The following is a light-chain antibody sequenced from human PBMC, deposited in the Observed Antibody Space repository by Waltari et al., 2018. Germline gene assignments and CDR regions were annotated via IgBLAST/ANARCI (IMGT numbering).Light chain of an antibody. Sequence: DIVLTQSPGTLSLFPGERATLSCRARQSVNNNYLAWYLQKPGQAPRLLIYGASSRAIGIPDRFSGSGSGTDFTLTISRLEPEDFAVFYCQQYGSPPLTFGGGTKVEIK. CDR1: QSVNNNY. CDR2: GAS. CDR3: QQYGSPPLT. J-gene: IGKJ4*01. V-gene: IGKV3-20*01.